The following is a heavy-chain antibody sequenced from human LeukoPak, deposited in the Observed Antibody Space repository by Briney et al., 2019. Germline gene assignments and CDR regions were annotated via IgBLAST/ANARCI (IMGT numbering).Heavy chain of an antibody. CDR2: IHQRGST. CDR3: AREFVQGSSQPHFDY. J-gene: IGHJ4*02. CDR1: TVSISISDW. D-gene: IGHD6-6*01. V-gene: IGHV4-4*02. Sequence: PSETLSLTCTVSTVSISISDWWGWVRQPPGKGLDWLGEIHQRGSTNSNPSLEKLVHLSVEKSKHKFSLRLNTVTAAHTAVFHCAREFVQGSSQPHFDYWGQGTLVTVSS.